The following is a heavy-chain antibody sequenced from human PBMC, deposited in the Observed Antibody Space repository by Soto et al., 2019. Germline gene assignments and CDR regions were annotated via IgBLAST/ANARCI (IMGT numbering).Heavy chain of an antibody. J-gene: IGHJ6*02. Sequence: QVQLVESGGGVVQPGRSLRLSCAASGFTFSSYGMHWVRQAPGKGLEWVAVISYDGSNKYYADSVKGRFTISRDNSKNTLYLQMNSLRAEDTAVYYCAKELVRGVNYYYYGMDVWGQGTTVTVSS. V-gene: IGHV3-30*18. D-gene: IGHD3-10*01. CDR3: AKELVRGVNYYYYGMDV. CDR1: GFTFSSYG. CDR2: ISYDGSNK.